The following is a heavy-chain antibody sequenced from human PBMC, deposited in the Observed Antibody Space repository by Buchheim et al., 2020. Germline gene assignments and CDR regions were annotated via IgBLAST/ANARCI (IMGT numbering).Heavy chain of an antibody. CDR2: ISSSSSTI. D-gene: IGHD3-22*01. V-gene: IGHV3-48*01. CDR1: GFTFISYS. CDR3: ASFDSSPEPYNWFDP. Sequence: EVQLVESGGGLVQPGGSLRLSCAASGFTFISYSMNWVRQAPGKGLEWVSNISSSSSTIYYADSVKGRFTISRTNAKNSLYLQMNSLRAEDTAVYYCASFDSSPEPYNWFDPWGQGTL. J-gene: IGHJ5*02.